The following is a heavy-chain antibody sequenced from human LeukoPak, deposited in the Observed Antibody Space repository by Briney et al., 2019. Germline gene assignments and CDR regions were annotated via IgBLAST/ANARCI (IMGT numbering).Heavy chain of an antibody. D-gene: IGHD1-26*01. CDR1: GFTFSTYA. CDR2: IHHSGTT. CDR3: ARAFIVGYSPEEYFFDY. J-gene: IGHJ4*02. V-gene: IGHV4-4*02. Sequence: PGGSLRLSCAVSGFTFSTYAMSWVRQPPGKGLECIGDIHHSGTTNYNPSLTSRLTMSVDKSKNQFSLKLNSVTAADTAVYYCARAFIVGYSPEEYFFDYWGQGTLVTVSS.